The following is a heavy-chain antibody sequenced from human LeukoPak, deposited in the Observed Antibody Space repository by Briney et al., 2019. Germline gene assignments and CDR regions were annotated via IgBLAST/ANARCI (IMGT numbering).Heavy chain of an antibody. D-gene: IGHD3-10*01. V-gene: IGHV4-59*08. CDR2: IYYSGST. CDR1: GGSISSYY. J-gene: IGHJ5*02. CDR3: ARHSNYGSGSYYRYWFDP. Sequence: PSETLSLTCTVSGGSISSYYWSWIRQPPGKGLEWIGYIYYSGSTNYNPSLKSRVTISVDTSKNQFSLKLSSVTAADTAVYYCARHSNYGSGSYYRYWFDPWGQGNLVTVSS.